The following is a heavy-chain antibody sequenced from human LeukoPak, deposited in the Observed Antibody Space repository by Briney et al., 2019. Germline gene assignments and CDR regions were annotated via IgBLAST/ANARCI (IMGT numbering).Heavy chain of an antibody. CDR1: GFTFSSYS. J-gene: IGHJ4*02. D-gene: IGHD3-22*01. CDR3: ARTHHLSGYSFDY. V-gene: IGHV3-21*01. CDR2: ISSSSSYI. Sequence: GGSLRLSCAASGFTFSSYSMNWVRQAPGKGLEWVSSISSSSSYIYYADSVKGRFTISRDNAKNSLYLQMNSLRAEDTAVYYCARTHHLSGYSFDYWGQGTLVTVSS.